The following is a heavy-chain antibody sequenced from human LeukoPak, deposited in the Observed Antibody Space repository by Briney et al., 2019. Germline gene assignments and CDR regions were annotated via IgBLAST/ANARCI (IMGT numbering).Heavy chain of an antibody. D-gene: IGHD5-18*01. CDR1: GGSISNGDHY. CDR2: IYYSGST. Sequence: SETLSLTCTVSGGSISNGDHYWSWIRQPPGKGLEWIGSIYYSGSTYYNPSLKSRVTISVDTSKNQFSLKLSSVTAADTAVYYCARRTRVTYYFDYWGQGTLVTVSS. V-gene: IGHV4-39*01. J-gene: IGHJ4*02. CDR3: ARRTRVTYYFDY.